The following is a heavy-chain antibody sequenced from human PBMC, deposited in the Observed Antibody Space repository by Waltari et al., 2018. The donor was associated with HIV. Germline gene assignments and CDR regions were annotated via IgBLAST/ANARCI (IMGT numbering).Heavy chain of an antibody. V-gene: IGHV4-39*01. CDR3: ARAAPWNWFDP. D-gene: IGHD6-13*01. Sequence: QLQLQESGPGLVTPSETLSLTCTVPGGSISRSSYYWGWIRQPPGKGLEWIGSIYYSGSTYYNPSLKSRVTISVDTSKNQFSLKLSSVTAADTAVYYCARAAPWNWFDPWGQGTLVTVSS. CDR1: GGSISRSSYY. J-gene: IGHJ5*02. CDR2: IYYSGST.